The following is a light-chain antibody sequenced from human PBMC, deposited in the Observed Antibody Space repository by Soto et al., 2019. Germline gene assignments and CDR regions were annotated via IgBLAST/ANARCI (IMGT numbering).Light chain of an antibody. J-gene: IGKJ1*01. CDR3: QQHDSWPRT. V-gene: IGKV3-15*01. CDR2: GAS. Sequence: EIVMTQSPATLSVSPGETATLSCRASRSVYNNLAWYQQRPGQAPRLLIHGASTRATGVPAKVSGSGSGTEFTLTISSLQSEDFAVYYCQQHDSWPRTFGQGTKVDIK. CDR1: RSVYNN.